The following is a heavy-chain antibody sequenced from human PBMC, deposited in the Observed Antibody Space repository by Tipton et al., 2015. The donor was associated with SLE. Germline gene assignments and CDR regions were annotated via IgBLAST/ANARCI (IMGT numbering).Heavy chain of an antibody. CDR2: IYYSGST. CDR1: GGSTSSYY. CDR3: AREWQQLWYFDL. V-gene: IGHV4-59*12. J-gene: IGHJ2*01. Sequence: TLSLTCTVSGGSTSSYYWSWIRQPPGKGLEWIGSIYYSGSTYYNPSLKSRVTISVDTSKNQFSLKLNSVTAADTAVYYCAREWQQLWYFDLWGRGTLVTVSS. D-gene: IGHD6-13*01.